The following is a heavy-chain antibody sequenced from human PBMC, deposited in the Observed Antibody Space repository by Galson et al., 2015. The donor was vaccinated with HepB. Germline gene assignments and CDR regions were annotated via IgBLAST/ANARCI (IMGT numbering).Heavy chain of an antibody. CDR2: IRSKAYGGTT. D-gene: IGHD1-26*01. V-gene: IGHV3-49*03. J-gene: IGHJ6*02. Sequence: SLRLSCAASGFTFGDYAMSWFRQAPGKGLEWVGFIRSKAYGGTTEYAASVKGRFTISRDDSKSIAYLQMNSLKTEDTAVYYCTRDAWELPTYYYYYGMDVWGQGTTVTVSS. CDR3: TRDAWELPTYYYYYGMDV. CDR1: GFTFGDYA.